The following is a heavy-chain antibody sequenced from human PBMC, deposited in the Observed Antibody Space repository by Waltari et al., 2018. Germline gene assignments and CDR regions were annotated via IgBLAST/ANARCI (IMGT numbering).Heavy chain of an antibody. Sequence: EVQLVESGGGLVKPGGSLRLSCAASGFTFSSYSMNWVRQAPGKGLEWVSSISSSSSYIYYADSVKGRFTISRDNAKNSLYLQMNSLRAEDTAVYYCVRDFYTDYDTQYYFDYWGQGTLVTVSS. V-gene: IGHV3-21*01. CDR3: VRDFYTDYDTQYYFDY. CDR1: GFTFSSYS. J-gene: IGHJ4*02. CDR2: ISSSSSYI. D-gene: IGHD3-22*01.